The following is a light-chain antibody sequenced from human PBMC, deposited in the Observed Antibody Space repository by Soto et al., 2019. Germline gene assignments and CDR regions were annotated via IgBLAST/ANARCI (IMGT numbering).Light chain of an antibody. CDR1: SSNSGSNT. CDR3: AAWDDSMNGVV. J-gene: IGLJ2*01. Sequence: QAVVTQPPSASGTPGQRVTISCSGSSSNSGSNTVNWYQQRPGTAPKLLIYSNNQRPSGVPDRFSGSKSGTSASLAISGLQTEDEADYYCAAWDDSMNGVVFGGRTKLTVL. CDR2: SNN. V-gene: IGLV1-44*01.